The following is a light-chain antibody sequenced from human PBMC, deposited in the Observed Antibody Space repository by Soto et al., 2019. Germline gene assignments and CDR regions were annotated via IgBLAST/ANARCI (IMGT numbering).Light chain of an antibody. CDR1: QSVSYY. CDR2: DAS. J-gene: IGKJ5*01. Sequence: EIVLTQSPATLSLSPGERATLSCRASQSVSYYLAWYQQKPGQAPRLLIYDASNRATGIPARFSGSGSGTDFTLTISSLEPEDFAVYYCQQYGSSPPTFGQGTRLEIK. CDR3: QQYGSSPPT. V-gene: IGKV3-11*01.